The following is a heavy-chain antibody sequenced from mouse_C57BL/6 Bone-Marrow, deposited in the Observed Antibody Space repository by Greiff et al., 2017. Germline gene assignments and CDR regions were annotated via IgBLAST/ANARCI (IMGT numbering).Heavy chain of an antibody. J-gene: IGHJ2*01. CDR1: GYTFTSYW. Sequence: QVQLQQPGAELVKPGASVKLSCKASGYTFTSYWMHWVKQRPGQGLEWIGMIHPNSGSTNYNEKFKSKATLTVDTSSSTAYMQLSSLTSEDSAVYYCARREYCGSHDYWGQGTTLTVSS. CDR3: ARREYCGSHDY. D-gene: IGHD1-1*01. V-gene: IGHV1-64*01. CDR2: IHPNSGST.